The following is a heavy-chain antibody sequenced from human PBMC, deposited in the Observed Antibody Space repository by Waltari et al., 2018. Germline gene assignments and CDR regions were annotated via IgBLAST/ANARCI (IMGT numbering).Heavy chain of an antibody. Sequence: VQLQESGPGLVKPYQPLSPPCPASGGSISSGDSYWTWLRHPPGKGLEWIGYIYYSGSTYYNPSLKSRVTISVDTSKNQFSLKLSSVTAADTAVYYCARVIPREGDYVAFDIWGQGTMVTVSS. CDR3: ARVIPREGDYVAFDI. V-gene: IGHV4-30-4*08. D-gene: IGHD4-17*01. CDR1: GGSISSGDSY. CDR2: IYYSGST. J-gene: IGHJ3*02.